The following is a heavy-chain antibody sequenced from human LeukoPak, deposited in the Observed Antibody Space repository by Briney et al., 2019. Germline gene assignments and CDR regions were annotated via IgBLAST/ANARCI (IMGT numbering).Heavy chain of an antibody. V-gene: IGHV3-21*01. Sequence: GGSLRLSCAASGFTVSSNYMSWVRQAPGKGLEWVSSISSSSSYIYYADSVKGRFTISRDNAKNSLYLQMNSLRAEDTAVYYCARDPRIAVAGTDYWGQGTLVTVSS. D-gene: IGHD6-19*01. J-gene: IGHJ4*02. CDR2: ISSSSSYI. CDR3: ARDPRIAVAGTDY. CDR1: GFTVSSNY.